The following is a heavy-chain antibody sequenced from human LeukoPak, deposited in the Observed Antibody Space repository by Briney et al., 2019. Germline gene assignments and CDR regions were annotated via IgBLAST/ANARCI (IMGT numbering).Heavy chain of an antibody. Sequence: SETLSLTCTVSGGSISSGDYYWSWIRQPPGKGLEWIGYIYYSGSTYHNPSLKSRVTLSVDTSKNQFSLKLSSVTAADTAVYYCARDLYRWFGEGRIYYYYGMDVWGQGTTVTVSS. D-gene: IGHD3-10*01. V-gene: IGHV4-30-4*01. CDR2: IYYSGST. CDR3: ARDLYRWFGEGRIYYYYGMDV. J-gene: IGHJ6*02. CDR1: GGSISSGDYY.